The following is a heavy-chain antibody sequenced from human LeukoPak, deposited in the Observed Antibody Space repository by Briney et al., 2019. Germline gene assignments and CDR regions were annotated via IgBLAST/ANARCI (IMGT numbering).Heavy chain of an antibody. CDR2: IYYSGST. J-gene: IGHJ4*02. Sequence: KTSETLSPTCTVSGXSISSYYWSWVRQPPGKGLEWIGYIYYSGSTNYNPSLKSRVTISVDTSKSQFSLRLSSVTAADTAVYYCARNNFDSSGSVHYFDYWGQGTLVTVSS. D-gene: IGHD3-22*01. CDR3: ARNNFDSSGSVHYFDY. CDR1: GXSISSYY. V-gene: IGHV4-59*01.